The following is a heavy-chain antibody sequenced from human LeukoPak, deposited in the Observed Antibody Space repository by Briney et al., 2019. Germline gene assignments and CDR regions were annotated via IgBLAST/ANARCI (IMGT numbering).Heavy chain of an antibody. D-gene: IGHD6-19*01. V-gene: IGHV3-48*01. CDR3: ARAGLQQWLSFDN. Sequence: GGTLRLSCAASGFTFSSFGMSWVRQAPGKGLEWVSYISSTSSTIYYADSVKGRFTISRDNAKNSLYLQMDSLRAEDTAVYYCARAGLQQWLSFDNWGQGTLVTVST. CDR2: ISSTSSTI. J-gene: IGHJ4*02. CDR1: GFTFSSFG.